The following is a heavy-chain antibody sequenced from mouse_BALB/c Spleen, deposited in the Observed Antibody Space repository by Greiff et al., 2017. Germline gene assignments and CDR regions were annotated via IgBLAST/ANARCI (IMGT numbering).Heavy chain of an antibody. D-gene: IGHD1-2*01. CDR2: ISSGGSYT. V-gene: IGHV5-9-3*01. Sequence: EVKLMESGGGLVKPGGSLKLSCAASGFTFSSYAMSWVRQTPEKRLEWVATISSGGSYTYYPDSVKGRFTISRDNAKNTLYLQMSSLRSEDTAMYYCARHSPPTATDAMDYWGQGTSVTVSS. CDR1: GFTFSSYA. J-gene: IGHJ4*01. CDR3: ARHSPPTATDAMDY.